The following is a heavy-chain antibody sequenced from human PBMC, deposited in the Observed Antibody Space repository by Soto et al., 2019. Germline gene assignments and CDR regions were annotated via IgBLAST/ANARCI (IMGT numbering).Heavy chain of an antibody. Sequence: PSETLSLTCAVYGGSFSGYYWSWIRQPPGKGLEWIGEINHSGSTNYNPSLKSRVTISVDTSKNQFSLKLSSVTAADTAVYYCARVLGDCSSTSCYSYYYYGMDVWGQGTTVTVSS. J-gene: IGHJ6*02. D-gene: IGHD2-2*01. CDR3: ARVLGDCSSTSCYSYYYYGMDV. CDR2: INHSGST. CDR1: GGSFSGYY. V-gene: IGHV4-34*01.